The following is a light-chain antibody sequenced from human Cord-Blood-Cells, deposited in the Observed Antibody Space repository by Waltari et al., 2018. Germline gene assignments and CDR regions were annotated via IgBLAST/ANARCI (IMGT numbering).Light chain of an antibody. CDR3: AAWDDSLSGWV. J-gene: IGLJ3*02. V-gene: IGLV1-47*01. CDR1: SSNIGSNY. CDR2: RNN. Sequence: QSVLTQPPSASGTPGQRVTISCSGSSSNIGSNYVYWYQQLHGAAPKHLIFRNNRRPSGVPDRCSGAKSGTSAALAISGLRSEDEADYYCAAWDDSLSGWVFGGGTKLTVL.